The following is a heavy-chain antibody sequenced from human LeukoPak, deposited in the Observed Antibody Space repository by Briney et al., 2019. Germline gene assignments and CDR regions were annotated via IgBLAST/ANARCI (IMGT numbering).Heavy chain of an antibody. CDR2: IYHSGST. Sequence: PSETLSLTCTVSGGSISSGGYYWSWIRQPPGKGLEWIGYIYHSGSTYYNPSLKSRVTISVDRSKNQFSLKLSSVTAADTAVYYCARGGYDFWSGYYTFDYWGRGTLVTVSS. CDR1: GGSISSGGYY. D-gene: IGHD3-3*01. V-gene: IGHV4-30-2*01. CDR3: ARGGYDFWSGYYTFDY. J-gene: IGHJ4*02.